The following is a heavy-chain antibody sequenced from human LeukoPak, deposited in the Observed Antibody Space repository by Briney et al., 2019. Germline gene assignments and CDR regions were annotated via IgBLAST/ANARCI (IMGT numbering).Heavy chain of an antibody. V-gene: IGHV3-21*01. CDR2: ISSSSSYV. D-gene: IGHD2-2*01. CDR3: AREGCSSTSCYYYYYYYMDV. J-gene: IGHJ6*03. Sequence: GGSLRLSCAASGFTFSSYSMNWVRQAPGKGLEWVSSISSSSSYVYYADSVKGRFTISRDNAKNSLYLQMNSLRAEDTAVYYCAREGCSSTSCYYYYYYYMDVWGKGTTVTVSS. CDR1: GFTFSSYS.